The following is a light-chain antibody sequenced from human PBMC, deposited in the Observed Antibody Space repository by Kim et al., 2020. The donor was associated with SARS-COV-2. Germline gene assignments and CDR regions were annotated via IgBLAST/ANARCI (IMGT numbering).Light chain of an antibody. J-gene: IGLJ2*01. V-gene: IGLV1-51*01. CDR2: DDS. CDR1: SSNIGRNF. Sequence: GRIITISCAGSSSNIGRNFVSWYRQIPGAAPKLLIYDDSKRPSDIPDRFSGSKSGTSATLVITGLQTGDEADYYCATWDSSLSSAFFGGGTKVTVL. CDR3: ATWDSSLSSAF.